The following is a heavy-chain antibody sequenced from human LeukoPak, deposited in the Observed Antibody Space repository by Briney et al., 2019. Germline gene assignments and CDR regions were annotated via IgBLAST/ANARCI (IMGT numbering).Heavy chain of an antibody. Sequence: GGSLRLSCAASGFTFDDYAMHWVRQAPGKGLVWVTRINSDGTSSSYADSVKGRFTISRGNVKKTLYLQMNSLRAEDTAVYYCAREYGSGSYDYWGQGTLVTVSS. CDR1: GFTFDDYA. CDR2: INSDGTSS. D-gene: IGHD3-10*01. V-gene: IGHV3-74*01. CDR3: AREYGSGSYDY. J-gene: IGHJ4*02.